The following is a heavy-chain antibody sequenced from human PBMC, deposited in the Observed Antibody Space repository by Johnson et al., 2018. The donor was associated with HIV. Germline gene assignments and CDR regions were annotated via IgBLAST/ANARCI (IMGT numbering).Heavy chain of an antibody. Sequence: VQLVESGGGVVRPGGSLRLSCAASGFTFSSYWMSWVRQAPGKGLEWVANIKQDGSEKYYVDSVKGRFTISRDNAKNTLYLQMNSLRAEDTAVYYCAREIPQQWLVRRGAFDIWGQGTMVTVSS. D-gene: IGHD6-19*01. CDR2: IKQDGSEK. J-gene: IGHJ3*02. CDR3: AREIPQQWLVRRGAFDI. CDR1: GFTFSSYW. V-gene: IGHV3-7*01.